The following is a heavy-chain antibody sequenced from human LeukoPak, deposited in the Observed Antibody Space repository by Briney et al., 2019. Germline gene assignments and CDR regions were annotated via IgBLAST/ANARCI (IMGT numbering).Heavy chain of an antibody. CDR3: ARDRGYSGYDLMDY. CDR2: MNPNSGNT. CDR1: GYTFTSYD. J-gene: IGHJ4*02. D-gene: IGHD5-12*01. Sequence: ASVKVSCKASGYTFTSYDINWVRQATGQGLEWMGWMNPNSGNTGYAQKFQGRVTITRDTSTSTVYMELSSLRSEDTAVYYCARDRGYSGYDLMDYWGQGTLVTVSS. V-gene: IGHV1-8*03.